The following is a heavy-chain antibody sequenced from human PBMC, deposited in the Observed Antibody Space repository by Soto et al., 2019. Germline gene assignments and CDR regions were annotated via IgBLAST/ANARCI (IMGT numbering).Heavy chain of an antibody. Sequence: QVQLVQSGAEVKKPGSSVKVSCQASGGTFSKYAINWVRQAPGRGLEWVGGINPIFGTAAYAQNFQDRVTITADKSTTTVYMEVRSLRSDDTAVYYCARGWETVGSTTAFAYWGQGTQVTVSS. CDR2: INPIFGTA. J-gene: IGHJ4*02. CDR1: GGTFSKYA. V-gene: IGHV1-69*06. D-gene: IGHD1-26*01. CDR3: ARGWETVGSTTAFAY.